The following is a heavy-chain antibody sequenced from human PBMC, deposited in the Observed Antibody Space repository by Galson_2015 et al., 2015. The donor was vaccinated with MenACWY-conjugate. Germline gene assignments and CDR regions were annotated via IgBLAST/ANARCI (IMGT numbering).Heavy chain of an antibody. J-gene: IGHJ4*02. CDR2: INGAGSRA. V-gene: IGHV3-74*03. CDR1: GFTFSSYW. CDR3: ARIWCGEVLEVDG. Sequence: SLRLSCAASGFTFSSYWMHWVRQPPGKGLVWVSRINGAGSRAEYADSVEGRFTIPRDNAKNTLFLQMNSLRVEDTGVYYCARIWCGEVLEVDGWGQGTLVTVSS. D-gene: IGHD3-10*01.